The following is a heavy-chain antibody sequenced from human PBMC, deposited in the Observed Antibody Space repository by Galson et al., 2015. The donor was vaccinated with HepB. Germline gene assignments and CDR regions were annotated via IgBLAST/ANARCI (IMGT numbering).Heavy chain of an antibody. CDR3: ARAPKGWGPSDY. D-gene: IGHD3-16*01. V-gene: IGHV3-9*01. J-gene: IGHJ4*02. Sequence: ASGFTFDDYAIHWVRQVPGKGLEWVSGINWDGVLINYPDSVNGRFTVSRDNVKNCLYLQMNDLRPEDTALYFCARAPKGWGPSDYWGQGTLVTVSS. CDR1: GFTFDDYA. CDR2: INWDGVLI.